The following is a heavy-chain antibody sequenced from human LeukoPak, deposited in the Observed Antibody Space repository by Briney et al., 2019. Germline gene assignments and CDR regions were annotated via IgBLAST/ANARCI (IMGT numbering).Heavy chain of an antibody. CDR2: ISWNSGSI. V-gene: IGHV3-9*01. Sequence: PGGSLRLSCAASGFTFDDYAMHWVRQAPGKGLEWVSGISWNSGSIGYADSVKGRFTISRDNAKNSLYLQMNSLRAEDTAAYYCAKKVNGDYYFDYWGQGTLVTVSS. CDR1: GFTFDDYA. J-gene: IGHJ4*02. D-gene: IGHD4-17*01. CDR3: AKKVNGDYYFDY.